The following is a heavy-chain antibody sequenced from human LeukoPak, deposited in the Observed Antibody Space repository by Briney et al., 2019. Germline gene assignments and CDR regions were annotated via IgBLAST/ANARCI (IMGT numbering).Heavy chain of an antibody. J-gene: IGHJ3*02. CDR2: IHSDGSST. V-gene: IGHV3-74*01. CDR3: ARGADDFDI. CDR1: TFSFSTYV. Sequence: PGGSLRLSCSASTFSFSTYVIHWVRQAPGKGLVWVSRIHSDGSSTAYADSVKGRFTISRDNAKNTLYLQMNSLRAEDTAVYYCARGADDFDIWGQGTMVTVSS.